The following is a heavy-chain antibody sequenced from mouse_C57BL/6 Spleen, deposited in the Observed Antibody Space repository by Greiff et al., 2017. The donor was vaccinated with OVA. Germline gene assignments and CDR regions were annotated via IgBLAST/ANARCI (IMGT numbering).Heavy chain of an antibody. D-gene: IGHD2-1*01. CDR1: GFTFTDYY. V-gene: IGHV7-3*01. CDR3: ASHILYGNYAMDY. CDR2: IRNKANGYTT. J-gene: IGHJ4*01. Sequence: EVKLVESGGGLVQPGGSLSLSCAASGFTFTDYYMSWVRQPPGKALEWLGFIRNKANGYTTEYSASVKGRFTISRDNSQSDLYLQMNALRAEDSATYDCASHILYGNYAMDYWGQGTSVTVSS.